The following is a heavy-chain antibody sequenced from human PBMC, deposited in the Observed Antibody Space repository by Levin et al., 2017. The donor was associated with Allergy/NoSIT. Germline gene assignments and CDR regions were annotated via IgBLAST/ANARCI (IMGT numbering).Heavy chain of an antibody. CDR1: GFTFSSYA. D-gene: IGHD5-18*01. CDR3: AKEREYNYGLAYFEN. Sequence: PGGSLRLSCAASGFTFSSYAMSWVRQAPGEGPEWVSTIRGSGDSTYYADSVRGRFTISRDNFKSTLYLQMNSLRAEDTAVYYCAKEREYNYGLAYFENWGQGTLVTVSS. CDR2: IRGSGDST. V-gene: IGHV3-23*01. J-gene: IGHJ4*02.